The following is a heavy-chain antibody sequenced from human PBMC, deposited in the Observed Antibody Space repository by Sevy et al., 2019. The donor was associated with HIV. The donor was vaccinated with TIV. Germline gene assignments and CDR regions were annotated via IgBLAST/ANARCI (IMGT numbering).Heavy chain of an antibody. CDR2: ISSSSNDI. Sequence: GGSLRLSCAASGFIFSNYNMHWVRQAPGKELQWVSCISSSSNDIYYADSLKGRFTISRDNAKNSLYLQMNSLRAEDTAVYYCARKMELLVPDYWGQGTLVTVSS. D-gene: IGHD1-7*01. CDR1: GFIFSNYN. CDR3: ARKMELLVPDY. V-gene: IGHV3-21*01. J-gene: IGHJ4*02.